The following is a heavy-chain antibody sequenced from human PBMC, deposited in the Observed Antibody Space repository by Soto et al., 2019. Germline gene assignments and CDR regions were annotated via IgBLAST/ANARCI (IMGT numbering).Heavy chain of an antibody. Sequence: GASVKVSSKASGYTFTSYAMHWVRQAPGQRLEWMGWINAGNGNTKYSQKFQGRVTITRDTSASTAYMELSSLRSEDTAVYYCARGGTIVGVPAVDYYYYMDVWGKGTTVTVSS. J-gene: IGHJ6*03. CDR1: GYTFTSYA. V-gene: IGHV1-3*01. CDR2: INAGNGNT. CDR3: ARGGTIVGVPAVDYYYYMDV. D-gene: IGHD2-2*01.